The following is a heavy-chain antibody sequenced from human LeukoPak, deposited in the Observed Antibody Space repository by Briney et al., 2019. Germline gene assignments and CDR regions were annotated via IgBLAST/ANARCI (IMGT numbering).Heavy chain of an antibody. CDR3: ARDLNPQNFGMRAFDI. Sequence: ASVKVSCKASGYTFTKHYLHWVRQAPGQGLEWMGIINPTAGSTTYAQKLQGRVTMTRDMSTSTVYMELSSPTSEDTAVYFCARDLNPQNFGMRAFDIWGQGTMVTASS. V-gene: IGHV1-46*01. CDR2: INPTAGST. J-gene: IGHJ3*02. D-gene: IGHD3-10*01. CDR1: GYTFTKHY.